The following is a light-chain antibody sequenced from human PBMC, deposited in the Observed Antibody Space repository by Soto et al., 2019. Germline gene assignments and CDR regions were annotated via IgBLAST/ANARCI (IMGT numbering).Light chain of an antibody. CDR1: QNIDKF. J-gene: IGKJ1*01. CDR3: QQSYIAPQT. V-gene: IGKV1-39*01. CDR2: AAS. Sequence: DIPMTQSPYSLSASVGDRVIITCRASQNIDKFLNWYQQRPGKAPTLLVYAASTLQSGVPSRFSGSGFGTDFSLSITGLHPEDFATYFCQQSYIAPQTFGQGTKVEI.